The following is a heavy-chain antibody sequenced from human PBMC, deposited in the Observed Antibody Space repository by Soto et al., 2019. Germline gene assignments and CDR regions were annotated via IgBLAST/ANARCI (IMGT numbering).Heavy chain of an antibody. Sequence: LSLTCTVSGGSISSGGYYWSWIRQHPGKGLEWIGYIYYSGSTYYNPSLKSRVTISVDTSKNHFSLKLSSVTAADTAVYYCATQEVGGSYVYTFDPLGQGNLVTVSS. V-gene: IGHV4-31*03. D-gene: IGHD1-26*01. CDR2: IYYSGST. CDR1: GGSISSGGYY. CDR3: ATQEVGGSYVYTFDP. J-gene: IGHJ5*02.